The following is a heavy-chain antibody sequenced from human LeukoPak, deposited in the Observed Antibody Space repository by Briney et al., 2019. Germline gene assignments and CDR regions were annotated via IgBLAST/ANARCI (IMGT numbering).Heavy chain of an antibody. CDR1: GGSISSSSYY. J-gene: IGHJ6*02. Sequence: KPSETLSLTCTVSGGSISSSSYYWGWIRQPPGKGLEWIGSIYYSGSTYYNPSLKSRVTISVDTSKNQFFLKLSSVTAADTAVYYCARDYATRRNYDILTGYYFYYYGMDVWGQGTTVTVSS. CDR3: ARDYATRRNYDILTGYYFYYYGMDV. D-gene: IGHD3-9*01. V-gene: IGHV4-39*07. CDR2: IYYSGST.